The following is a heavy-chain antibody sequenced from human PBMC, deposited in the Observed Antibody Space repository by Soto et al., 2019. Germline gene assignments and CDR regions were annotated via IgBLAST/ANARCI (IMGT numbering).Heavy chain of an antibody. J-gene: IGHJ6*02. D-gene: IGHD5-12*01. V-gene: IGHV3-33*01. CDR2: IWYDGSNK. CDR3: ARDWEMATPTGYYYGMDV. CDR1: GFTFSSYG. Sequence: HPGGSLRLSCAASGFTFSSYGMHWVRQAPGKGLEWVAVIWYDGSNKYYADSVKGRFTISRDNSKNKLYLQMNSLRAEDTAVYYCARDWEMATPTGYYYGMDVWGQGTTVTVSS.